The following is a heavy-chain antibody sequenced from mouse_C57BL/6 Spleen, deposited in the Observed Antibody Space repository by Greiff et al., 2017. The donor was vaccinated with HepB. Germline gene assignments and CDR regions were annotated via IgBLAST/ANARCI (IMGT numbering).Heavy chain of an antibody. J-gene: IGHJ1*03. D-gene: IGHD2-1*01. V-gene: IGHV1-42*01. CDR2: INPSTGGT. CDR1: GYSFTGYY. Sequence: EVQLQQSGPELVKPGASVKISCKASGYSFTGYYMNWVKQSPEKSLEWIGEINPSTGGTTYNQKFKAKATLTVDKSSSTAYMQLKSLTSEDSAVYYCARWNYGNFYWYFDVWGTGTTVTVSS. CDR3: ARWNYGNFYWYFDV.